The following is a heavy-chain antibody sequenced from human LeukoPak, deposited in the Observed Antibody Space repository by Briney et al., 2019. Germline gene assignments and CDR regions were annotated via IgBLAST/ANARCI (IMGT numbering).Heavy chain of an antibody. CDR1: GGSISSYY. Sequence: SETLSLTCTVSGGSISSYYWSWIRQPPGKGLEWIGYIYYSGSTNYNPSLKSRVTISVDTSKNQFSLKLSSVTAAGTAVYYCAREPEPIAAAGFDYWGQGTLVTVSS. D-gene: IGHD6-13*01. J-gene: IGHJ4*02. V-gene: IGHV4-59*01. CDR3: AREPEPIAAAGFDY. CDR2: IYYSGST.